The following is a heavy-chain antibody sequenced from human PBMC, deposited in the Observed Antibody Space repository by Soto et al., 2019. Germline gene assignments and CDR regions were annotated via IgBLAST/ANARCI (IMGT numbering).Heavy chain of an antibody. V-gene: IGHV4-31*03. CDR3: ARLAGDNWNDYRPPVDRAATYYYMDV. D-gene: IGHD1-1*01. Sequence: SETLSLTCTVSGGSISSGGYYWSWIRQHPGKGLEWIGYIYYSGSTYYNPSLKSRVTISVDTSKNQFSLKLSSVTAADTAVYYCARLAGDNWNDYRPPVDRAATYYYMDVWGKGTTVTVSS. CDR2: IYYSGST. J-gene: IGHJ6*03. CDR1: GGSISSGGYY.